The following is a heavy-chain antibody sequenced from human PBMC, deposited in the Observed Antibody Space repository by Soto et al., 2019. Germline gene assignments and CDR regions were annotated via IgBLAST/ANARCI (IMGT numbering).Heavy chain of an antibody. CDR3: VKDIWLMFRGISGRGFDS. D-gene: IGHD3-10*01. CDR1: GFTFGDYA. J-gene: IGHJ4*02. V-gene: IGHV3-9*01. CDR2: ITWNSDNQ. Sequence: EVQLMESGGGLVQPGMSLRLACVGSGFTFGDYALHWVRQAPGKGLEWVAGITWNSDNQGYADSVKGRFTIARDNAKNAXXLQMNSLRPEDTARDYCVKDIWLMFRGISGRGFDSWGQGSLVTVSS.